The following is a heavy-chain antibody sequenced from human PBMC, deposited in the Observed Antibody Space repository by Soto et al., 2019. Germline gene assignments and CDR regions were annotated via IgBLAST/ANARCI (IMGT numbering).Heavy chain of an antibody. CDR3: ADIAVAGTDYEAYDN. J-gene: IGHJ3*02. CDR1: GFTFSSYA. V-gene: IGHV3-30-3*01. CDR2: ISYDGSNK. Sequence: QVQLVESGGGVVQPGRSLRLSCAASGFTFSSYAMHWVRQAPGKGLEWVAVISYDGSNKYYVDSVKGRFTISRDNSKKPLYRQRNSRRAENTALNYCADIAVAGTDYEAYDNWSQRTMVTVAS. D-gene: IGHD6-19*01.